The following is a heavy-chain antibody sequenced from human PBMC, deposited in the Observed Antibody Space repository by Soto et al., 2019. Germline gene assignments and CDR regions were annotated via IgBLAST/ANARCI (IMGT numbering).Heavy chain of an antibody. V-gene: IGHV4-30-2*01. J-gene: IGHJ3*01. CDR3: ATYRKFCQT. CDR1: GGYVSGGCWS. Sequence: SRTDAGCGGYVSGGCWSCSSIRQPPGKCLEWIGFIYNSGSTYYNSSLKSRVTISVDRSKNHFFLNLTSVTAADTAVYYCATYRKFCQTWGQGLQVTVS. D-gene: IGHD3-9*01. CDR2: IYNSGST.